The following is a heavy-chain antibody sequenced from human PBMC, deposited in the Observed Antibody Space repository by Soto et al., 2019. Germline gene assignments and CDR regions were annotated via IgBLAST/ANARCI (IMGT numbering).Heavy chain of an antibody. D-gene: IGHD3-3*01. Sequence: QITLKESGPTLVKPTQTLTLTCTFSGFSLTTSGVSVGWIRQPPGKALEWLALIYWDDDKRYNPSLKSRLTITTGTSKNQVVLTMTNMDPVDTATYYCAHRLEKPTRCDYWGQGTLVTVSS. J-gene: IGHJ4*02. V-gene: IGHV2-5*02. CDR3: AHRLEKPTRCDY. CDR1: GFSLTTSGVS. CDR2: IYWDDDK.